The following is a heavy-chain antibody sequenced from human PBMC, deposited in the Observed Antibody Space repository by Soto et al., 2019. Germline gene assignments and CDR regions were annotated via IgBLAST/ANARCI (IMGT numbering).Heavy chain of an antibody. V-gene: IGHV4-30-2*01. CDR3: ARGVGDYGDPYYYYGMDV. D-gene: IGHD4-17*01. Sequence: SETLSLTCAVSGGSISSGGYSWSWIRQPPGKGREWIGYIYHSGSTYYNPSLKSRVTISVDRSKNQFSLKLSSVTAADTAVYYCARGVGDYGDPYYYYGMDVWGQGTTVTVSS. CDR1: GGSISSGGYS. J-gene: IGHJ6*02. CDR2: IYHSGST.